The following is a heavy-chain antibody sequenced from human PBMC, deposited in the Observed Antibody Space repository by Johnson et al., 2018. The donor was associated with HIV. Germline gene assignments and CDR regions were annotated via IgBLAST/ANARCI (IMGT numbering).Heavy chain of an antibody. V-gene: IGHV3-66*01. J-gene: IGHJ3*02. CDR3: ARAIAAAGAFDI. CDR1: GFTFSNYD. CDR2: IYSGGST. Sequence: VQLVESGGGLVQPGGSMRLSCAASGFTFSNYDMHWVRQAPGKGLEWVSVIYSGGSTYYADSVKGRFTISRDNSKNTVYLQMNSLRAGDTAVYYCARAIAAAGAFDIWGQGTMVTVSS. D-gene: IGHD6-13*01.